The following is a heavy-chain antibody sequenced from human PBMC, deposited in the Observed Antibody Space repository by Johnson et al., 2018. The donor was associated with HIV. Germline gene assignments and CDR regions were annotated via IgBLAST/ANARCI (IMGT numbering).Heavy chain of an antibody. CDR3: ARDHSGYDSVTAAFDI. Sequence: QVTLVESGGGVVQPGRSLRLSCAASGFTFSSFAIHWVRQAPGKGLEWVAVISYDGSDKYYADSVKGRFTISRDNSKNTLYLEMNSLRAEDTAVYYCARDHSGYDSVTAAFDIWGQGTMVTVSS. J-gene: IGHJ3*02. V-gene: IGHV3-30-3*01. CDR2: ISYDGSDK. D-gene: IGHD5-12*01. CDR1: GFTFSSFA.